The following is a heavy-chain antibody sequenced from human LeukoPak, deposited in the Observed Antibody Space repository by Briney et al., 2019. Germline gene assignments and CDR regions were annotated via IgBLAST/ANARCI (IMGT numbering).Heavy chain of an antibody. V-gene: IGHV4-59*11. CDR1: GTYISSHY. CDR3: AGGYYIGS. D-gene: IGHD3-10*01. J-gene: IGHJ4*02. CDR2: VTYSGVT. Sequence: PSETLSLTCSVSGTYISSHYWCWIRQPPGKGLEWIASVTYSGVTNYNPAPKSRVSMSVDTSKNQFYLKLSSMTVADTAVYFCAGGYYIGSWGQGTLVAVSS.